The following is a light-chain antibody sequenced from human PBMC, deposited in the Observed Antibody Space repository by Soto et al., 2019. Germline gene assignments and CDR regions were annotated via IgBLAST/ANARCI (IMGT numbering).Light chain of an antibody. J-gene: IGKJ1*01. CDR1: QSISSL. CDR2: KAS. Sequence: DIQMTQSPSTLSASVGDRVTITCRASQSISSLLAWYQLKPGKAPKLLIYKASSLGSGVPSRFSGRGSGTDFTLTISGLQPDDFATYFCQQYDTSSPTFGQGTKVEV. CDR3: QQYDTSSPT. V-gene: IGKV1-5*03.